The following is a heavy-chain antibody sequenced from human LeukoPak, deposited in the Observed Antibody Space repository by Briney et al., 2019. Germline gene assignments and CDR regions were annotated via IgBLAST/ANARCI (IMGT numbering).Heavy chain of an antibody. Sequence: GGSLRLSCAASGFTFDDYGMSWVRQAPGKGLEWVSAINWNGGSTGYADSVKGRFTISRDNAKNSLYLQMNSLRAEDTAVYYCARVSRPGSYYPPFDYWGQGTLVTVSS. V-gene: IGHV3-20*04. J-gene: IGHJ4*02. CDR2: INWNGGST. CDR1: GFTFDDYG. CDR3: ARVSRPGSYYPPFDY. D-gene: IGHD3-10*01.